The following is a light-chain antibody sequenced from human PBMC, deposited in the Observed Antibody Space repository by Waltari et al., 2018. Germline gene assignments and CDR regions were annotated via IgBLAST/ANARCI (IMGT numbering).Light chain of an antibody. Sequence: EIVLTQSPATLSLSPGERATLSCRASQGVSSYLAWYQQKPGQAPRLLIYDASNRATGIPARFSGSWSETDFTLTISSLEPEDFAVYYCQQRSNWLHTFGQGTKLEIK. V-gene: IGKV3-11*01. CDR3: QQRSNWLHT. CDR1: QGVSSY. J-gene: IGKJ2*01. CDR2: DAS.